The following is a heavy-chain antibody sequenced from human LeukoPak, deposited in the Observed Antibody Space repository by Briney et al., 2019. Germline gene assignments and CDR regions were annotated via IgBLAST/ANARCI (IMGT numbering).Heavy chain of an antibody. Sequence: GRSLRLSCAASGFTFDDYAMHWVRQAPGKGLEWVSGISWNSGSIGYADSVKGRFTIYRDNAKNSLYLQMNSLRAEDMALYYCAKGHRFEWILFDYWGQGTLVTVSS. CDR3: AKGHRFEWILFDY. D-gene: IGHD5-18*01. J-gene: IGHJ4*02. CDR2: ISWNSGSI. CDR1: GFTFDDYA. V-gene: IGHV3-9*03.